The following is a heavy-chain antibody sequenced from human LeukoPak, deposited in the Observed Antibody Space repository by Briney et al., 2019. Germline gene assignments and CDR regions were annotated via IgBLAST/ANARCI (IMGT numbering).Heavy chain of an antibody. CDR1: GFTFDNYA. J-gene: IGHJ4*02. CDR2: ISWNSGYI. Sequence: GRSLRLSCAASGFTFDNYAMHWVRQAPGKGLEWLSIISWNSGYIGYADSVKGRFTISRDSAKKSLDLQMNSLRAEDTAFYYCAKVRGTYSSGYFFDYWGQGTLVTVSS. D-gene: IGHD6-19*01. CDR3: AKVRGTYSSGYFFDY. V-gene: IGHV3-9*01.